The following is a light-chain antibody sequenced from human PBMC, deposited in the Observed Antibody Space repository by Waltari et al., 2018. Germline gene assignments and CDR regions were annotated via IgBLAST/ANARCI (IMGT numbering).Light chain of an antibody. J-gene: IGKJ2*01. Sequence: EIVMTQSPATLSVSPGERATLSCRASQSVSSNLAWYQQKPGQAPRLLIYCASTRATGIPARFSGSGSGTEFTLTISSLQSEDFAVYYCQQYNNWRYTFGQGTKLEIK. CDR3: QQYNNWRYT. CDR1: QSVSSN. CDR2: CAS. V-gene: IGKV3-15*01.